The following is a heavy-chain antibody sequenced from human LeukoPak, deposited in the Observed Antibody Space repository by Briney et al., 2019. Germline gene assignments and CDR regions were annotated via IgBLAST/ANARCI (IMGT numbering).Heavy chain of an antibody. CDR1: GFTFSNAW. CDR3: AKVNTAMSYFDY. Sequence: PGGSLRLSCAASGFTFSNAWMSWVRQAPGKGLEWVGRIKSKTDGGTTDYAAPVKGRFTISRDDSKNTLYLQMNSLGAEDTAVYYCAKVNTAMSYFDYWGQGTLVTVSS. D-gene: IGHD5-18*01. J-gene: IGHJ4*02. V-gene: IGHV3-15*01. CDR2: IKSKTDGGTT.